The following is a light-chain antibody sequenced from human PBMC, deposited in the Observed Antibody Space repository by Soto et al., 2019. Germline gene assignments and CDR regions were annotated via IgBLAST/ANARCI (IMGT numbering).Light chain of an antibody. Sequence: QSVLTQPPSASGTPGQRVTISCSGSYSNIGSNYVYWYQQLPGTAPKLLIYRVNQRPSGVPDRFSGSKSGTSASLGISGLRSEDEADYYCAAWDDSLGGLWVFGGGTKLTVL. CDR3: AAWDDSLGGLWV. V-gene: IGLV1-47*01. CDR2: RVN. CDR1: YSNIGSNY. J-gene: IGLJ3*02.